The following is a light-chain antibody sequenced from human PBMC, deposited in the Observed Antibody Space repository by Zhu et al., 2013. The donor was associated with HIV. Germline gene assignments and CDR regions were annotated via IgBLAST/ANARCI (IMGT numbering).Light chain of an antibody. CDR2: GAS. J-gene: IGKJ3*01. Sequence: RMTQSPPSVSADLGDKVTFTCRASQDVSSFVGWYQQRPGEAPTLLISGASTLRRGVPPRFSGSGLGSEFSLTIHKVQSEDFAIYYCQQYYSSPLTFGPGT. CDR3: QQYYSSPLT. V-gene: IGKV1-8*01. CDR1: QDVSSF.